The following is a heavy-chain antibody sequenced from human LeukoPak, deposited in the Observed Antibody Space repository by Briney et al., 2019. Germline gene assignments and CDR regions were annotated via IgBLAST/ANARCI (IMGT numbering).Heavy chain of an antibody. D-gene: IGHD3-10*01. Sequence: ASVKVSCKASGYTFTSYAMHWVRQAPGQRLEWMGWINAGNGNTKYSQKFQGRVTITRDTSASTAYMELSSLRSEDTAVYHCAREAPPTMVRGVISWWFDPWGQGTLVTVSS. CDR1: GYTFTSYA. V-gene: IGHV1-3*01. CDR3: AREAPPTMVRGVISWWFDP. J-gene: IGHJ5*02. CDR2: INAGNGNT.